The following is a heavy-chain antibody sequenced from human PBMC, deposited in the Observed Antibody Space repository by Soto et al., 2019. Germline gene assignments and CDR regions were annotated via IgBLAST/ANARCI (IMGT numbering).Heavy chain of an antibody. D-gene: IGHD6-6*01. V-gene: IGHV3-33*01. J-gene: IGHJ5*02. CDR2: IWYDGSNK. Sequence: QVQLVESGGGVVQPGRSLRLSCAASGFTFSSYGMHWVRQAPGKGLEWVAVIWYDGSNKYYADSVKGRFTISRDNSKNSLYLQRNSLRAEATAVYYCAREPYSSSSHDQWGWFEPWGQGTLVTVSS. CDR1: GFTFSSYG. CDR3: AREPYSSSSHDQWGWFEP.